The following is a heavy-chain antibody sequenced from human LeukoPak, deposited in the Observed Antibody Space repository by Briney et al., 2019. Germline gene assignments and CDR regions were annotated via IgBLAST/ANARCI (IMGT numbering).Heavy chain of an antibody. CDR1: GYSFTSYW. CDR2: IYPGDSDT. J-gene: IGHJ6*03. V-gene: IGHV5-51*01. Sequence: GESLKISCKGSGYSFTSYWIGWVRQMPGKGLEWMGIIYPGDSDTRYSPSFQGQVTISADKSLSTAYMELSSLRSEDTAVYYCARGHATGIHYYYHMDVWGKGTAVTVSS. D-gene: IGHD2-15*01. CDR3: ARGHATGIHYYYHMDV.